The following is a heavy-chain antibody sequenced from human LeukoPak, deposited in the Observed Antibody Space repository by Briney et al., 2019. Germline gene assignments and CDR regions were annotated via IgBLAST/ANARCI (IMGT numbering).Heavy chain of an antibody. D-gene: IGHD3-22*01. V-gene: IGHV3-23*01. J-gene: IGHJ4*02. Sequence: PGGSLRLSCAASGFTFSSYAMSWVRQAPGKGLEWVSAISGSGGSTYYADSVKGRFTISRDNSKNTLYLQMNSLRAEDTAVYYCAKGVSYYYDSSGYYLYFDYWGQGTLVTVSS. CDR2: ISGSGGST. CDR3: AKGVSYYYDSSGYYLYFDY. CDR1: GFTFSSYA.